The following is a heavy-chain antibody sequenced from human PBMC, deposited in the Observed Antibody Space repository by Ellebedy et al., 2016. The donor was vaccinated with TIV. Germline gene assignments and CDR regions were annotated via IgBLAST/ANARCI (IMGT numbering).Heavy chain of an antibody. J-gene: IGHJ6*02. D-gene: IGHD6-19*01. Sequence: GGSLRLSXAASGFTFSSYGMHWVRQAPGKGLEWVAVIWYDGSNKYYADSVKGRFTISRDNSKNTLYLQMNSLRAEDTAVYYCARDMAVASRWGGYYYYYGMDVWGQGTTVTVSS. CDR1: GFTFSSYG. CDR3: ARDMAVASRWGGYYYYYGMDV. V-gene: IGHV3-33*01. CDR2: IWYDGSNK.